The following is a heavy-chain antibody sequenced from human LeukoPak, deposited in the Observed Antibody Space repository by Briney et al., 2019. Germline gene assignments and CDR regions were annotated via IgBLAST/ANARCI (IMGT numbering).Heavy chain of an antibody. CDR3: ARDAKNSGSPVGAFDI. V-gene: IGHV3-21*01. D-gene: IGHD1-26*01. CDR1: GFLFSNAW. Sequence: GGSLRLSCAASGFLFSNAWMNWVRQAPGKGLEWVSSISSSSSYIYYADSVKGRFTISRDNAKNSLYLQMNSLRAEDTAVYYCARDAKNSGSPVGAFDIWGQGTMVTVSS. J-gene: IGHJ3*02. CDR2: ISSSSSYI.